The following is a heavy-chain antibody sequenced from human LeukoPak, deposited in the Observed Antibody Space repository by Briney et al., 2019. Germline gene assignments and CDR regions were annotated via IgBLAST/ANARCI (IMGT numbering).Heavy chain of an antibody. J-gene: IGHJ4*02. CDR3: ARDKVPGDY. D-gene: IGHD1-1*01. Sequence: SPTLSLTCTVSGDSVSPYYWNWIRQPPGKGLEWIGYIYYTVSADYNPALKSRVTISVDTSKNQFSLKLSSVTAADTAVYFCARDKVPGDYWGQGTLVTVSS. V-gene: IGHV4-59*02. CDR1: GDSVSPYY. CDR2: IYYTVSA.